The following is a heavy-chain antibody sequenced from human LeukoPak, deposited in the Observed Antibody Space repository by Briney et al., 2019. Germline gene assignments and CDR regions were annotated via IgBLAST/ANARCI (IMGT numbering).Heavy chain of an antibody. CDR1: GFTFSNYA. D-gene: IGHD1-26*01. J-gene: IGHJ4*02. CDR3: ASDLKWELLQPFDY. Sequence: GGSLRLSCSASGFTFSNYAVYWVRQAPGKGLVWVSRIDSDGSSTNYADSVKGRFIISRDNAKNTLYLQMNSLRAEDTAVYYCASDLKWELLQPFDYWGQGTLVTVSS. V-gene: IGHV3-74*01. CDR2: IDSDGSST.